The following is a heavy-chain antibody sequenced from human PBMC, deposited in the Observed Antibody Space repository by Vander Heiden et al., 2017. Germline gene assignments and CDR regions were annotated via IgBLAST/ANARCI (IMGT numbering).Heavy chain of an antibody. V-gene: IGHV4-39*01. CDR3: ARVLKNYDILTGYFPNWFDP. CDR2: IYYSGST. J-gene: IGHJ5*02. D-gene: IGHD3-9*01. CDR1: GGSISRSSYY. Sequence: QLQLQESGPGLVKPSDTLSLTCTVCGGSISRSSYYWGWIRQPPGKGLEWIGSIYYSGSTYYNPSLKRRVTISVDTSKNQFSLKLSSVTAADTAVYYCARVLKNYDILTGYFPNWFDPWGQGTLVTVSS.